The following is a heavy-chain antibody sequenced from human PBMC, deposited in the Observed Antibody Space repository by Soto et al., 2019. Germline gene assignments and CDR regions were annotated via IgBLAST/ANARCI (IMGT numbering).Heavy chain of an antibody. D-gene: IGHD3-10*01. CDR1: GYSFTSYW. Sequence: LGESLKISCKGSGYSFTSYWIGWVRQMPGKGLEWMGIIYPGDSDTRYSPSFQGQVTISADKSISTAYLQWSSLKASDTAMYYCARHSWGYGSGSSYGMDVRGQGTTVTVSS. J-gene: IGHJ6*02. CDR3: ARHSWGYGSGSSYGMDV. V-gene: IGHV5-51*01. CDR2: IYPGDSDT.